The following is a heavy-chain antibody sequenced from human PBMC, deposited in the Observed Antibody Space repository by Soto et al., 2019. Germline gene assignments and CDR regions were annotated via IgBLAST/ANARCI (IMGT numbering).Heavy chain of an antibody. J-gene: IGHJ6*02. CDR3: ARGNGLSFRIVVAPDYYYYGMDV. CDR2: INPNSGGT. V-gene: IGHV1-2*04. Sequence: QVQLVQSGAEVKKPGASVKVSCKASGYTFTGYYMHWVRQAPGQGLEWMGWINPNSGGTNYAQKFQGWVTMTRDTSISTAYMELSRLRSEDTAVYYCARGNGLSFRIVVAPDYYYYGMDVWGQGTTVTVSS. CDR1: GYTFTGYY. D-gene: IGHD2-21*01.